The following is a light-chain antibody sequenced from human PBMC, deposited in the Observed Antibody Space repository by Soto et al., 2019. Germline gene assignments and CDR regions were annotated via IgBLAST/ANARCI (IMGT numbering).Light chain of an antibody. CDR2: EVR. CDR1: SSDVGDYDY. CDR3: SSYTNSNTWV. J-gene: IGLJ3*02. V-gene: IGLV2-14*01. Sequence: QSVLTQPASVSGSPGQSITISCTGTSSDVGDYDYVSWYQQHPGKAPKLMIYEVRNRPSGVSNRFSGSKSGNTASLAMSGLQAEDEANYYCSSYTNSNTWVFGGGTKLTVL.